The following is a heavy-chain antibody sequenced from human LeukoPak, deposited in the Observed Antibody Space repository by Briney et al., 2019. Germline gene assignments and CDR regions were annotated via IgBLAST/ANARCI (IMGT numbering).Heavy chain of an antibody. CDR3: ANFDSSGYFGFDY. J-gene: IGHJ4*02. CDR1: GGSISSGGYY. CDR2: IYYSGST. Sequence: SETQSLTCTVSGGSISSGGYYWSWIRQHPGKGLERIGYIYYSGSTYYNPSLKSRVTISVDTSKNQFSLKLSSVTAADTAVYYCANFDSSGYFGFDYWGQGTLVTVSS. D-gene: IGHD3-22*01. V-gene: IGHV4-31*03.